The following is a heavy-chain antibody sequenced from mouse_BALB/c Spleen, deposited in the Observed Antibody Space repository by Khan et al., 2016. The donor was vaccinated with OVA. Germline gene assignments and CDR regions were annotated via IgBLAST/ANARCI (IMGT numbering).Heavy chain of an antibody. Sequence: EVQLVETGPGLVKPSQSLSLTCTVTGYSITSDYAWNWIRQFPGNKLEWMGYISYSGSTTYKPSLKSRISITRDTSKNQFFLHLNSVNTEDAASYYCARWFTYWGQGTLVTVSA. CDR1: GYSITSDYA. CDR2: ISYSGST. V-gene: IGHV3-2*02. J-gene: IGHJ3*01. CDR3: ARWFTY.